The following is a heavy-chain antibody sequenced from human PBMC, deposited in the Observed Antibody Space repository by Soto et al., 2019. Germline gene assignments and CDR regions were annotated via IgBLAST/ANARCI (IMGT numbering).Heavy chain of an antibody. V-gene: IGHV1-69*13. D-gene: IGHD5-12*01. Sequence: SVKVSCKASGGTFSSYAISWVRQAPGQGLEWMGGIIPIFGTANYAQKFQGRVTITADESTSTAYMELSSLRSEDTAVYYCASRDGYNYGFDYWGQGTLVTISS. J-gene: IGHJ4*02. CDR1: GGTFSSYA. CDR3: ASRDGYNYGFDY. CDR2: IIPIFGTA.